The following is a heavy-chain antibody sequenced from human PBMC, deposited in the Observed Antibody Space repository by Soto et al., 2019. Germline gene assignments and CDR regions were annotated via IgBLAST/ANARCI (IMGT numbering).Heavy chain of an antibody. CDR2: VSAGHGNT. CDR3: AKGFYSFDY. Sequence: PGGSLRLSCVASGFTSSTYAMSWVRQAPGKGLEWVSGVSAGHGNTFYADSVKGRFTISRDKSKDTLYLQMNSLRADDTAVYYCAKGFYSFDYWGQGSLVTVSS. CDR1: GFTSSTYA. V-gene: IGHV3-23*01. J-gene: IGHJ4*02.